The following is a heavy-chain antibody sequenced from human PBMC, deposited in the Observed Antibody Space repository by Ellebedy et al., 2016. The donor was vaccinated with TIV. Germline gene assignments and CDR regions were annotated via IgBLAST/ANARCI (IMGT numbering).Heavy chain of an antibody. Sequence: GGSLRLXXAASGFTFSSYSMNWVRQAPGKGLEWVSYISSSGSLIYYADSAKGRFTISRDDAKNSLYLQMSSLRIDDTAVYYCARDMGGSYYYWGQGTLVTVSS. V-gene: IGHV3-48*04. J-gene: IGHJ4*02. CDR2: ISSSGSLI. CDR1: GFTFSSYS. D-gene: IGHD1-26*01. CDR3: ARDMGGSYYY.